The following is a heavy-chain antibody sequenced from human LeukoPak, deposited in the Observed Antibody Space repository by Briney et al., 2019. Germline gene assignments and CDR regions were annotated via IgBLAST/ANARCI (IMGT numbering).Heavy chain of an antibody. D-gene: IGHD2-2*01. J-gene: IGHJ4*02. CDR1: GGTFSSYA. V-gene: IGHV1-69*06. CDR3: ARVGPFSGLVVPAARRAPFDY. CDR2: IIPIFGTA. Sequence: GASVKVSCKASGGTFSSYAISWVRQAPGQGLEWMGGIIPIFGTANYAQKFQGRVTITADKSTSTAYMELSSLRSEDTAVYYCARVGPFSGLVVPAARRAPFDYWGQGTLVTVSS.